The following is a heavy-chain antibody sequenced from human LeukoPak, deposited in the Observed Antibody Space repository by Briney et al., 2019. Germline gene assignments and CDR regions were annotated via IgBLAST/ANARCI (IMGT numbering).Heavy chain of an antibody. J-gene: IGHJ6*02. CDR2: IKEDGSEK. CDR1: GFTFSRYW. CDR3: ARVSRGWSGYYYYGMDV. Sequence: PGGSLRLSCAASGFTFSRYWMTWVRQAPGKGLEWVANIKEDGSEKNYEDSVKGRFTISRDNAKNSLYLQMNSLRAGDTAVYYCARVSRGWSGYYYYGMDVWGQGTTVTVSS. V-gene: IGHV3-7*01. D-gene: IGHD3-22*01.